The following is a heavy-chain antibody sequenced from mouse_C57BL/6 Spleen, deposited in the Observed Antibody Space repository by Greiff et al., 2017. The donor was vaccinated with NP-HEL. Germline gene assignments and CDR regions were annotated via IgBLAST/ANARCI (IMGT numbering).Heavy chain of an antibody. CDR3: ARSEGDYDVLYYAMDY. Sequence: QVQLQQSGADLAKPGASVKLSCKASGSTFPSSWMHWVKQRPGQGLEWIGYINPSSGYTKYNQKFKDKATLTADKSSSTAYMQLSSLTYEDSAVYYCARSEGDYDVLYYAMDYWGQGTSVTVSS. V-gene: IGHV1-7*01. CDR1: GSTFPSSW. D-gene: IGHD2-4*01. CDR2: INPSSGYT. J-gene: IGHJ4*01.